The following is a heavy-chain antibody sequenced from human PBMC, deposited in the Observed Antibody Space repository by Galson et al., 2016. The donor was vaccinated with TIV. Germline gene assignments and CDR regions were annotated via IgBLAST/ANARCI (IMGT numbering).Heavy chain of an antibody. D-gene: IGHD6-19*01. CDR1: GDSVSSNRTA. CDR2: TYYRSKWYS. V-gene: IGHV6-1*01. Sequence: CAISGDSVSSNRTAWNWIRQSPARGLEWLGRTYYRSKWYSNYEVSLKSRININSDTSKNQFSLQLNSVSPADQAVYYCVREREVSSSGWFGNFFAFDIWGLGTLVTVSS. J-gene: IGHJ3*02. CDR3: VREREVSSSGWFGNFFAFDI.